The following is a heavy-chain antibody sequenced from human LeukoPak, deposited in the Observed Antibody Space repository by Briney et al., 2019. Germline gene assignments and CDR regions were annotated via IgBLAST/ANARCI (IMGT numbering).Heavy chain of an antibody. Sequence: GGSLRLSCAASGFTFSSYGMRWVRQAPGKGLEWVAGISYDGSNKYYADTVKGRFTISRDNSKNTLYLQMNSLRADDTAVYYCAKDRGKRGSSYGHGDYWGQGTLVTVSS. CDR3: AKDRGKRGSSYGHGDY. CDR2: ISYDGSNK. D-gene: IGHD5-18*01. V-gene: IGHV3-30*18. J-gene: IGHJ4*02. CDR1: GFTFSSYG.